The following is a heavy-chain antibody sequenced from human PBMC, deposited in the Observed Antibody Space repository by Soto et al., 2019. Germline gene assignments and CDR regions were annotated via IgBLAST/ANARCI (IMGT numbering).Heavy chain of an antibody. CDR1: GLSFSTYA. CDR3: ANSRGYGVLDAVDI. CDR2: ISNTGGST. V-gene: IGHV3-23*01. Sequence: XGSLRIAFAACGLSFSTYAMNWVRQAPGKGLECVSAISNTGGSTFYAESVRGRFTISRDNSINTLYLQMTSLRTEDTAVYYCANSRGYGVLDAVDIWGQGTMVTFSS. D-gene: IGHD4-17*01. J-gene: IGHJ3*02.